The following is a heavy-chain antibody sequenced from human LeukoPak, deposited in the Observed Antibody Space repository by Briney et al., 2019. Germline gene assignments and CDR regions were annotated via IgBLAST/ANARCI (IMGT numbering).Heavy chain of an antibody. CDR1: GGSLSSYY. CDR2: IYYSGST. J-gene: IGHJ4*02. CDR3: AKTLWFGELSYYFDY. V-gene: IGHV4-59*01. Sequence: SETLSLTCTVSGGSLSSYYWSWIRQPPGKGLEWIGYIYYSGSTNYNPSLKSRVTISVDTSKNQFSLKLSSVTAADTAVYYCAKTLWFGELSYYFDYWGQGTLDTVSS. D-gene: IGHD3-10*01.